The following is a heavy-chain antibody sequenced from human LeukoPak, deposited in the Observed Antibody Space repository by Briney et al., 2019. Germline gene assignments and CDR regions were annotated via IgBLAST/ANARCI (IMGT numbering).Heavy chain of an antibody. CDR1: GFTFSSYA. CDR3: AARDIVVVVAPEAFDY. D-gene: IGHD2-15*01. V-gene: IGHV3-23*01. CDR2: ISGSGGST. Sequence: GGSLRLSCAASGFTFSSYAMSWVRQAPGKGLEWVSAISGSGGSTYYADSVKGRFTISRDNSKNTLYLQMNSLRAEDTAVYYCAARDIVVVVAPEAFDYWGQGTLVTVSP. J-gene: IGHJ4*02.